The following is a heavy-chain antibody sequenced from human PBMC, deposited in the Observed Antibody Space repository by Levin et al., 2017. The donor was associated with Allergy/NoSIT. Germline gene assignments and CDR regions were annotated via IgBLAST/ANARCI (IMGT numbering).Heavy chain of an antibody. D-gene: IGHD3-3*01. CDR1: GFTFSSYA. V-gene: IGHV3-23*01. CDR2: ISGSGGST. J-gene: IGHJ4*02. Sequence: GESLKISCAASGFTFSSYAMSWVRQAPGKGLEWVSAISGSGGSTYYADSVKGRFTISRDNSKNTLYLQMNSLRAEDTAVYYCAKELFLEWLCWADYWGQGTLVTVSS. CDR3: AKELFLEWLCWADY.